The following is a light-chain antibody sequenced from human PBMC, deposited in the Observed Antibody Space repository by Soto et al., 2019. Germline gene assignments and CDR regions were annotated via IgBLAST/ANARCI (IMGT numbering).Light chain of an antibody. J-gene: IGLJ2*01. CDR3: SSYAGSSARVV. CDR1: STDFENYNL. V-gene: IGLV2-23*01. Sequence: QSALPQPASVSGSPGQSITISCTRSSTDFENYNLVSWYQHCPDKAPKLIIYEGTKRPSEISDRFSGSESDTTASLIISGLQPEDEADYYCSSYAGSSARVVFGGGTKVTVL. CDR2: EGT.